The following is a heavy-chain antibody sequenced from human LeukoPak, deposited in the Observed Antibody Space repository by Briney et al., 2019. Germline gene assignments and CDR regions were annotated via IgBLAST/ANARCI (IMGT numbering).Heavy chain of an antibody. CDR3: AKQGGYVNYYYYMDV. V-gene: IGHV3-48*03. CDR1: GFTFSSYE. D-gene: IGHD2-2*01. CDR2: ISSSGSTI. J-gene: IGHJ6*03. Sequence: GGSLRLSCAASGFTFSSYEMHWVRQAPGKGLEWVSYISSSGSTIYYADSVKGRFTISRDNAKNSLYLQMNSLRAEDTAVYYCAKQGGYVNYYYYMDVWGIGTTVTVSS.